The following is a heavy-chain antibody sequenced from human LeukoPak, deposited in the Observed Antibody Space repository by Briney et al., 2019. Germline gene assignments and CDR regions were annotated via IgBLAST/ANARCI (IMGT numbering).Heavy chain of an antibody. CDR3: ARGLYYYDSSGYMVGERYFDY. V-gene: IGHV4-4*07. CDR2: IYTSGST. J-gene: IGHJ4*02. Sequence: PETLSLTCTVSGGSISSYYWSWIRQPAGKGLEWIGRIYTSGSTNYNPSLKSRVTMSVDTSKNQFSLKLSSVTAADTAVYYCARGLYYYDSSGYMVGERYFDYWGQGTLVTVSS. D-gene: IGHD3-22*01. CDR1: GGSISSYY.